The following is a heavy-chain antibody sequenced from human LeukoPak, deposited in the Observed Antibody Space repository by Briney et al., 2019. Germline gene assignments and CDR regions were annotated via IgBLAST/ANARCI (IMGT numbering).Heavy chain of an antibody. V-gene: IGHV4-59*08. Sequence: SETLSLTCTVSGGSINTFYWSWIRQPPGKGLEWIGYISYSGNTNYNPSLKSRVTISLDTSKAQFSLKLRSVTAADTAVYYCAKIGDAGLGSHDYWGQGTLVTVSS. D-gene: IGHD3-10*01. CDR1: GGSINTFY. CDR3: AKIGDAGLGSHDY. J-gene: IGHJ4*02. CDR2: ISYSGNT.